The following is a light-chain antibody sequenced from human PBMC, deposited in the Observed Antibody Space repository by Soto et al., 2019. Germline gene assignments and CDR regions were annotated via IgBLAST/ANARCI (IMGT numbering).Light chain of an antibody. V-gene: IGKV1-16*01. CDR2: AAT. J-gene: IGKJ4*01. CDR1: QNINTY. CDR3: QQYERYPPS. Sequence: DIQMTHSPSSLSASVGYRVTIGCRASQNINTYLAWFQQKPGKAPKCLIYAATNLQVGVPSRFSGTGSGTEFTLTISSLQPEDVATYDCQQYERYPPSFGGGTKLDI.